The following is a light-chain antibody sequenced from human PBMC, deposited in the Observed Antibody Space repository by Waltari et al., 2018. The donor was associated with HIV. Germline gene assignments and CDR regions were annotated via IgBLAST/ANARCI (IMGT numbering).Light chain of an antibody. CDR3: SSYTSSITLVL. CDR2: EVS. CDR1: SSDVPGYNY. Sequence: QSALTQPASVSGSPGQSITISCTGTSSDVPGYNYVSWYQQHPGKAPKLMIYEVSIRPSAFSNRFSGSKSGNTASLTISGLQAEDEANYYCSSYTSSITLVLFGGGTKLTVL. J-gene: IGLJ2*01. V-gene: IGLV2-14*01.